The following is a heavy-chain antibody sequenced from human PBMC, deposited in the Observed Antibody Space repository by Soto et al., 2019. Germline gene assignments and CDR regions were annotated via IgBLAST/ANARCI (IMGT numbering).Heavy chain of an antibody. CDR3: AHKVRELVNDAFDS. J-gene: IGHJ3*02. D-gene: IGHD1-26*01. Sequence: QLTLKESGPTLVKPTQTLTLTCTFSGFSLSTSGVGVGWIRQPPGKALEWLALIYWEDDKRYSPSLKSRLTITKDTSKNQVVLTMTTMDPVDTATYYCAHKVRELVNDAFDSWGQGTLVTVSS. CDR2: IYWEDDK. V-gene: IGHV2-5*02. CDR1: GFSLSTSGVG.